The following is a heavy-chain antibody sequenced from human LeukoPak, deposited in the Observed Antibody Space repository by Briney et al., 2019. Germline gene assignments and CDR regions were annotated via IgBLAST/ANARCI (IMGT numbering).Heavy chain of an antibody. CDR1: GYTFTGYY. D-gene: IGHD3-22*01. V-gene: IGHV1-2*02. Sequence: ASVKVSCKASGYTFTGYYMHWVRQAPGQGLEWMGWINPNSGGTNYAQKFQGRVTMTRDTSISTAYMELSRLRSDDTAVYYCARVPGYHDSSGPNYWGQGTLVTVSS. CDR3: ARVPGYHDSSGPNY. CDR2: INPNSGGT. J-gene: IGHJ4*02.